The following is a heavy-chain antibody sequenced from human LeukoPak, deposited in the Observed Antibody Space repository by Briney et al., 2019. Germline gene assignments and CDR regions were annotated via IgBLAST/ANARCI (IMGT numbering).Heavy chain of an antibody. Sequence: PSETLSLTCTVSGYSISSGYYWGWIRQPPGKGLEWIGSIYHSGSTYYNPSLKSRVTISVDTSKNQFSLKLSSVTAADTAVYYCARRAPYYDILTGYSQRAFDSWGQGAMVTVSS. J-gene: IGHJ3*02. CDR1: GYSISSGYY. CDR3: ARRAPYYDILTGYSQRAFDS. V-gene: IGHV4-38-2*02. D-gene: IGHD3-9*01. CDR2: IYHSGST.